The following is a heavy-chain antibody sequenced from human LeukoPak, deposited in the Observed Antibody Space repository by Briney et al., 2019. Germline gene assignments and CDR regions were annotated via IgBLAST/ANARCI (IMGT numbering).Heavy chain of an antibody. CDR3: ATDLSLAAAGRAFDI. J-gene: IGHJ3*02. Sequence: ASVKVSCKVSGYTLTELSMHWVRQAPGKGLEWMGGFDPEDGETIYAQKFQGRVTMTEDTSTDTAYMELSSLRSEDTAVYYCATDLSLAAAGRAFDIRGQGTMVTVSS. V-gene: IGHV1-24*01. D-gene: IGHD6-13*01. CDR2: FDPEDGET. CDR1: GYTLTELS.